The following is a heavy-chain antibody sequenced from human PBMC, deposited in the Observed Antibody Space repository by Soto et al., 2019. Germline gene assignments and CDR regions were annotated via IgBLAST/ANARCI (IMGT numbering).Heavy chain of an antibody. J-gene: IGHJ4*02. CDR1: GGSMSSSSYY. CDR3: ARHPKQWLVPKRHDY. CDR2: IYYSGST. Sequence: QLQLQESGPGLVKPSETLSLTCTVSGGSMSSSSYYWGWISQPPGKGLEWIGSIYYSGSTYYNPSLKSRVTISVDTSKNQFSLKLSTVTAADTAVYYCARHPKQWLVPKRHDYWGQGTLVTVSS. V-gene: IGHV4-39*01. D-gene: IGHD6-19*01.